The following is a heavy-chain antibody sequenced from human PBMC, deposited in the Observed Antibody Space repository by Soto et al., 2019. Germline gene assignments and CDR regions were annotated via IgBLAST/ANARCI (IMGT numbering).Heavy chain of an antibody. CDR3: ARAFQGGTHAFDI. V-gene: IGHV4-34*01. Sequence: QVQLQQWGAGLLKPSETLSLTCAVYGGSFSGYYWSWIRQPPGKGLEWIGEINHSGSTNYNPSLKSRVTISVDTSKNQFSLKLSSVTAADTAVYYCARAFQGGTHAFDIWGQGTMVTVSS. J-gene: IGHJ3*02. D-gene: IGHD2-15*01. CDR1: GGSFSGYY. CDR2: INHSGST.